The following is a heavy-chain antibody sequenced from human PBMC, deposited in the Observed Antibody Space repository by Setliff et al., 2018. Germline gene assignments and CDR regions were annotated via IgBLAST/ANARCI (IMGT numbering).Heavy chain of an antibody. V-gene: IGHV4-61*05. CDR2: INHSGST. Sequence: SETLSLTCTVSGGSVSNSGFFWGWLRQAPGKGLEWIGEINHSGSTNYNPSLKSRVTVSVDKSKNQFSLSLTSVTAADTAVYYCARREIAVAGDPFEPWGQGTLVTVSS. CDR3: ARREIAVAGDPFEP. CDR1: GGSVSNSGFF. J-gene: IGHJ4*02. D-gene: IGHD6-19*01.